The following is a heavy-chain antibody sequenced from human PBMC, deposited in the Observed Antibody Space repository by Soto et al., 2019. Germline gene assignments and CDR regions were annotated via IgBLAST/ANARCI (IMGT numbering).Heavy chain of an antibody. V-gene: IGHV3-30-3*01. Sequence: GSLRLSCAASGFTFSSYWMHWVRQAPGKGLVWVAVISYDGSNKYYADSVKSRFTISRDNSKNTLYLQMNSLRAEDTAVYYCARAVYYDSSGYYYYYYYGMDVWGQGTTVTVSS. CDR2: ISYDGSNK. CDR3: ARAVYYDSSGYYYYYYYGMDV. D-gene: IGHD3-22*01. J-gene: IGHJ6*02. CDR1: GFTFSSYW.